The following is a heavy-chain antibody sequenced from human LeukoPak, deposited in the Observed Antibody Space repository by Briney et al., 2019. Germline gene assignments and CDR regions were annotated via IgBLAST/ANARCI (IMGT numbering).Heavy chain of an antibody. CDR3: ARGLRYFDWSHFYYYYYMDV. CDR1: GYTFTGYY. Sequence: ASVKVSCKASGYTFTGYYMHWVRQAPGQGLEWMGWINPNSGGTNYAQKFQGRVTMTRDTSISTAYMELSRLRSDDTAVYYCARGLRYFDWSHFYYYYYMDVWGKGTTVTISS. V-gene: IGHV1-2*02. CDR2: INPNSGGT. J-gene: IGHJ6*03. D-gene: IGHD3-9*01.